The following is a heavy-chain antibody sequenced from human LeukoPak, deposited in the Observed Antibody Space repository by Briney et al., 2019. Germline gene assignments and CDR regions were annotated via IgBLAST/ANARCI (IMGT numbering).Heavy chain of an antibody. Sequence: SETLSLTCTVSGGSISNYNWNWIRQPPGNGLGWMWDMYYTRNTNYNPSLKHRVTISVATSKNQFSLKLSSVTAADTAVYYCARDRLQLHPWGQGTLVTVSS. V-gene: IGHV4-59*01. CDR3: ARDRLQLHP. CDR2: MYYTRNT. J-gene: IGHJ5*02. CDR1: GGSISNYN. D-gene: IGHD5-24*01.